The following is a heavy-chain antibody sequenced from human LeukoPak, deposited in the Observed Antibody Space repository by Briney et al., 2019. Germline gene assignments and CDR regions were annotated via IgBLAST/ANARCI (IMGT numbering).Heavy chain of an antibody. CDR1: GFTFSSYA. V-gene: IGHV3-23*01. D-gene: IGHD1-26*01. J-gene: IGHJ4*02. CDR3: AKVLSGSQDY. Sequence: GGSLRLSCAASGFTFSSYAMSWVRQAPGGGLEWVSSISGSGGTTSYADSVKGRFTLSRDNSKNTLSLQMNSLRAEDTAVYYCAKVLSGSQDYWGQGTLVTVFS. CDR2: ISGSGGTT.